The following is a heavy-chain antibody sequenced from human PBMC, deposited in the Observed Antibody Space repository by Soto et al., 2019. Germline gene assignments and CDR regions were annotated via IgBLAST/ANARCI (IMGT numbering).Heavy chain of an antibody. Sequence: QVQLQESGPGLVKPSETLSLTCTVSGGSISSYYWSWIRQPAGKGLEWIGRIYTSGSTNYNPSLKSRVTMSVDTSKNQFSLKLSSVTAADTAVYYCARERIVVVPAAIYWFDPWGQGTLVTVSS. CDR3: ARERIVVVPAAIYWFDP. J-gene: IGHJ5*02. CDR1: GGSISSYY. V-gene: IGHV4-4*07. D-gene: IGHD2-2*02. CDR2: IYTSGST.